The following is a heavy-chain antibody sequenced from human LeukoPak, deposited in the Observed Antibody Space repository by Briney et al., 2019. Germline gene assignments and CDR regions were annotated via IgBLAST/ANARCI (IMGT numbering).Heavy chain of an antibody. V-gene: IGHV3-30*02. D-gene: IGHD3-9*01. CDR1: GFTFSSYA. Sequence: GGSLRLSCAASGFTFSSYAMSRVRQAPGKGLEWVAVIWYDGSNKYYADSVKGRFTISRDNSKNTLYLQMNSLRAEDTAVYYCAKQAYYDILTGYQGLFDYWGQGTLVTVAS. CDR3: AKQAYYDILTGYQGLFDY. J-gene: IGHJ4*02. CDR2: IWYDGSNK.